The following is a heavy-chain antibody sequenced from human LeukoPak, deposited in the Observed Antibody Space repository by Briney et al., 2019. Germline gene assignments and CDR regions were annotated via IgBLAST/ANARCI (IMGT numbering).Heavy chain of an antibody. V-gene: IGHV1-2*02. D-gene: IGHD2-2*02. J-gene: IGHJ3*02. CDR2: INPTGGGT. CDR1: GYTFTGYS. CDR3: ARERGYCASSSCYTSDAFDI. Sequence: ASAKVSCKTSGYTFTGYSVHWVRQAPGHGLEWMGWINPTGGGTIYAQRFQGRVTMTRDTSITTAYMELSRLRSDDTAVYYCARERGYCASSSCYTSDAFDIWGPGTMVTVSS.